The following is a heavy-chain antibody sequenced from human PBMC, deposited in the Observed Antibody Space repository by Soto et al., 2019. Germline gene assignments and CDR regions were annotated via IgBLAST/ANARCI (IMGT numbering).Heavy chain of an antibody. V-gene: IGHV1-3*01. CDR3: ARGGRGYSLDP. Sequence: ASVKVSCKASGYTLRSYPLYWVRQAPGQRLQWMGWINAGSGNTEYSQELQGRVTFTGDTSASTVYMEPSSLRSGDTTVYYCARGGRGYSLDPWGQGTPVTVSS. D-gene: IGHD2-15*01. CDR2: INAGSGNT. CDR1: GYTLRSYP. J-gene: IGHJ5*02.